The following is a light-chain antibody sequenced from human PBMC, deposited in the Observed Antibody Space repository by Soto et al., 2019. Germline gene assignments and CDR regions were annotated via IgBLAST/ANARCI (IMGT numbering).Light chain of an antibody. CDR2: KDS. V-gene: IGLV3-25*02. Sequence: SYELTQPPSVSVSPGQTARITCSGDALPKQYAYWYQQKPGQAPVLVIYKDSERPSGIPERFSGSSSGTTVTLTISGVQAEDEADYYCQSADSSGTYVFGTGTKAPS. CDR1: ALPKQY. CDR3: QSADSSGTYV. J-gene: IGLJ1*01.